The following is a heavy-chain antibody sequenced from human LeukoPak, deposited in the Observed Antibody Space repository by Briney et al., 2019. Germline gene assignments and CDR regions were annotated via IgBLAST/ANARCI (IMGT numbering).Heavy chain of an antibody. CDR3: ARSRPYGSGRYYYYYMDV. Sequence: SETLSLTCAAYGGSFSGYYWSWIRQPPGKGLEWIGEINHSGSTNYNPSLKSRVTISVDTSKNQFSLKLSSVTAADTAVYYCARSRPYGSGRYYYYYMDVWGKGTTVTVSS. D-gene: IGHD3-10*01. CDR2: INHSGST. J-gene: IGHJ6*03. CDR1: GGSFSGYY. V-gene: IGHV4-34*01.